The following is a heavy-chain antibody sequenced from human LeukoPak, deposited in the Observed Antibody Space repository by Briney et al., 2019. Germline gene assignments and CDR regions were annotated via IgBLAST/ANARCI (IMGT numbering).Heavy chain of an antibody. Sequence: GGSLRLSCAASGFTVSSNYMSWVRQAPGKGLEWVSVIYSGGSTYYADSVKGRFTVSRDNSKNTLYLQMNSLRAEDTAVYYCARVGDDYTYDYWGQGTLVTVSS. CDR3: ARVGDDYTYDY. V-gene: IGHV3-53*01. J-gene: IGHJ4*02. CDR1: GFTVSSNY. D-gene: IGHD3-16*01. CDR2: IYSGGST.